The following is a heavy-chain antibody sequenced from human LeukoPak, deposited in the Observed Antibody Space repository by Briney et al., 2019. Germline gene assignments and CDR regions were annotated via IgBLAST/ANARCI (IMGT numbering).Heavy chain of an antibody. CDR1: GITFGNSW. D-gene: IGHD2-21*01. CDR3: ARDVAYSAFDY. J-gene: IGHJ4*02. V-gene: IGHV3-7*01. Sequence: GGSLRLSCTTSGITFGNSWMSWVRQAPGKGLEWVATIRPDGSEGYYADSVRGRFTISRDNSKNSFYLQMSSLRAEDTGVFYCARDVAYSAFDYWGQGTLVTVSS. CDR2: IRPDGSEG.